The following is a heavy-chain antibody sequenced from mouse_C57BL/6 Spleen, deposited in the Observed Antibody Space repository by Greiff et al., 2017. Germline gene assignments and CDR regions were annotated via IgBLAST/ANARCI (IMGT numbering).Heavy chain of an antibody. V-gene: IGHV1-18*01. CDR3: ARAYGTWFAD. J-gene: IGHJ3*01. CDR1: GYTFTDYN. D-gene: IGHD1-1*01. Sequence: VQLQQSGPVLVKPGASVKIPCKASGYTFTDYNMAWVKQSHGKSLEWIGDINPNNGGTIYNQKFKGKATLTVDKSSSTAYMELRSLTSEDTAVYDCARAYGTWFADGGKGTLVTVDA. CDR2: INPNNGGT.